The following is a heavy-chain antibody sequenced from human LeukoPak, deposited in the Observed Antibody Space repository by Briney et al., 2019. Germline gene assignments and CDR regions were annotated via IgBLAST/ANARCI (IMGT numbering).Heavy chain of an antibody. CDR1: GGSFSGYY. CDR3: IAARPYYYYYYMDV. CDR2: INHSGST. V-gene: IGHV4-34*03. J-gene: IGHJ6*03. D-gene: IGHD6-6*01. Sequence: SETLSLTCAVYGGSFSGYYWSWIRQPPGKGLEWIGEINHSGSTNYNPSLKSRVTISVDTSKNQFSLKLSSVTAADTAVYWGIAARPYYYYYYMDVWGKGTTVTVSS.